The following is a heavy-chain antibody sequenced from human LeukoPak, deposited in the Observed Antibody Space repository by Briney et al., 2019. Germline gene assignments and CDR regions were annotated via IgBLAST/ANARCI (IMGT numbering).Heavy chain of an antibody. V-gene: IGHV4-39*07. CDR2: IYYSGST. Sequence: SETLSLTCTVSGGSISSSSYYWGWIRQPPGKGLEWIGSIYYSGSTYYNPSLRSRVTISLDTSKNQFSLKLSSVTAADTAVYYCARRGRHYDFWGSHFDFWGQGALVSVSS. J-gene: IGHJ4*02. CDR1: GGSISSSSYY. CDR3: ARRGRHYDFWGSHFDF. D-gene: IGHD3-3*01.